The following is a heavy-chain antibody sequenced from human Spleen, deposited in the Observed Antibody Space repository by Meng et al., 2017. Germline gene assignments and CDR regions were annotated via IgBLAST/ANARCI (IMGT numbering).Heavy chain of an antibody. Sequence: ASVKVSCKASGYTFTSYYMHWVRQAPGQGLEWMGIINPSGGSTSYAQKFQGRVTMTRDTSTSTVYMELSSLRSEDTAVYYCARDHHSSGPYYYYYGMDVWGQGTTVTAP. CDR1: GYTFTSYY. J-gene: IGHJ6*02. CDR3: ARDHHSSGPYYYYYGMDV. D-gene: IGHD6-19*01. V-gene: IGHV1-46*01. CDR2: INPSGGST.